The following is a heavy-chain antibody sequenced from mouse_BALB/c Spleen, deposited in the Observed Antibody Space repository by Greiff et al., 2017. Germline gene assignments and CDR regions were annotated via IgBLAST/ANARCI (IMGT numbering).Heavy chain of an antibody. CDR2: IWSDGST. J-gene: IGHJ2*01. CDR1: GFSLTSYG. Sequence: VQLKESGPDLVAPSQSLSITCTVSGFSLTSYGVHWVRQPPGKGLEWLVVIWSDGSTTYNSALKSRLSISKDNSKSQVFLKMNSLQTDDTAMYYCARHAYGNYEGYFDYWGQGTTLTVSS. CDR3: ARHAYGNYEGYFDY. V-gene: IGHV2-6-2*01. D-gene: IGHD2-1*01.